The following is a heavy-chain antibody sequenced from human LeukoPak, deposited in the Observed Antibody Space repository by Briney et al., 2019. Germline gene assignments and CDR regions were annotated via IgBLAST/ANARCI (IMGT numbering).Heavy chain of an antibody. CDR2: ISGSGGST. CDR1: GFTFSSYA. V-gene: IGHV3-23*01. D-gene: IGHD6-19*01. J-gene: IGHJ4*02. CDR3: AQVLGQWLLHGALDY. Sequence: GGSLRLSCAASGFTFSSYAMNWVRQAPGKGLEWVSIISGSGGSTYHADSMKGRFTISRDNSKNTLYLQMNSLRAEDTAVYYCAQVLGQWLLHGALDYWGQGTLVTVSS.